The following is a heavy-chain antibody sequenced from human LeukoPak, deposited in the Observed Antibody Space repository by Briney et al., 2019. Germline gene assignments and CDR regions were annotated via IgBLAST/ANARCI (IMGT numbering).Heavy chain of an antibody. CDR1: GGWISSYY. CDR3: ARDAFTDSSGWYGLFDP. J-gene: IGHJ5*02. Sequence: PSETLSLTCTVSGGWISSYYWSWIRQHPGKGLEWVGYIYYSGSTNYNPSLKSRVTISVDTSKNQFSLKLSSVTAADTAVYYCARDAFTDSSGWYGLFDPWGQGTLVTVSS. CDR2: IYYSGST. D-gene: IGHD6-19*01. V-gene: IGHV4-59*01.